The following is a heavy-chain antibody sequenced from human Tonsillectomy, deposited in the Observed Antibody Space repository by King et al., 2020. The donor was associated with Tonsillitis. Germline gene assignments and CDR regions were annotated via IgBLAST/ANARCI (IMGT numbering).Heavy chain of an antibody. V-gene: IGHV4-34*01. J-gene: IGHJ4*02. D-gene: IGHD6-13*01. Sequence: VQLQQWGAGLLKPSETLSLTCAVYGGSFSGYYWSWIRQPPGKGLEWIGEINHSGSTNYNPSLKSRVTISVDTSKNQFSLKLSSVTAADTAVYYCARVEYSSSWFRFDYWGQETLVTVSS. CDR2: INHSGST. CDR1: GGSFSGYY. CDR3: ARVEYSSSWFRFDY.